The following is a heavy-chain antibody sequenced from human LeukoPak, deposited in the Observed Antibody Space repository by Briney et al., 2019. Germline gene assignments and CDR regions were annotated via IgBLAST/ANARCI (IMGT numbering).Heavy chain of an antibody. CDR1: GFTFSSCD. Sequence: GGSLRLSCAASGFTFSSCDMHWVRQATGKGLEWVSAIGTAGDTYYPGSVKGRFTISRENAKNSLYLQMNSLRAGDTAVYYCAREMVRGPTIHGMDVWGQGTTVTVSS. V-gene: IGHV3-13*01. CDR3: AREMVRGPTIHGMDV. J-gene: IGHJ6*02. D-gene: IGHD3-10*01. CDR2: IGTAGDT.